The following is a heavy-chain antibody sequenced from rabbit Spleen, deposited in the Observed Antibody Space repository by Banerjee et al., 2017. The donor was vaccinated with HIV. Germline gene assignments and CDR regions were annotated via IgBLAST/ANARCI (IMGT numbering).Heavy chain of an antibody. D-gene: IGHD8-1*01. CDR3: ARDTGTSFSTYGMDL. CDR2: AYAGYSGST. V-gene: IGHV1S40*01. Sequence: QSLEESGGGLVKPGASLTLTCKASGFSFNSGYDMCWVRQAPGKGLEWVACAYAGYSGSTYSATWAKGRFTISKTSSTTVTLQMTSLTAADTSTYFCARDTGTSFSTYGMDLWGPGTLVTVS. J-gene: IGHJ6*01. CDR1: GFSFNSGYD.